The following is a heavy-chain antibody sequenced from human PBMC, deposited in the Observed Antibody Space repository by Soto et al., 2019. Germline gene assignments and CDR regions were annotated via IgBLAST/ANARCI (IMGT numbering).Heavy chain of an antibody. CDR3: AKRGGTHWYTIDY. V-gene: IGHV3-30*18. CDR1: GFIFRNYA. J-gene: IGHJ4*02. D-gene: IGHD3-10*01. CDR2: ISYDGNTE. Sequence: QVQLVESGGGVVQPGRSLRLSCEASGFIFRNYAMHWVRQAPGKGRGWVAFISYDGNTEYYEDSVKGRFTVSRDNSKNTLYLQMNSLRVEDTALYYCAKRGGTHWYTIDYWGQGTLVNVSS.